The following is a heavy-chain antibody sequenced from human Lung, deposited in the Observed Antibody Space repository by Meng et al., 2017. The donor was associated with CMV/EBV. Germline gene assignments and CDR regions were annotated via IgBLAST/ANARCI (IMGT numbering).Heavy chain of an antibody. D-gene: IGHD1-1*01. CDR1: GGSISSYDSY. Sequence: TVSGGSISSYDSYWSWIRQPPGKGLERIGYTSYTGATHYNPSLKTRVSFSLDTSKSQFSLRLTSVTAADTAMYYCVRVATHTSWYDPWGPGTLVTVSS. CDR2: TSYTGAT. CDR3: VRVATHTSWYDP. J-gene: IGHJ5*02. V-gene: IGHV4-30-4*08.